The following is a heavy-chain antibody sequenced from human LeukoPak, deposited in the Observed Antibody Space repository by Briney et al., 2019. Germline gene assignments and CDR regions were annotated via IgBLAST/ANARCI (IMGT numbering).Heavy chain of an antibody. V-gene: IGHV3-74*01. CDR1: GFTFSSYW. CDR2: INDNGSTP. Sequence: PGGSLRLSCAASGFTFSSYWMHWVRQAAGKGLVWVSRINDNGSTPSYADSVKGRFTISRDNAKNTMNLQMNSLRAEDTAVYYCARDRGGAYDFWSGYYTGYFDYWGQGTLVPVSS. J-gene: IGHJ4*02. D-gene: IGHD3-3*01. CDR3: ARDRGGAYDFWSGYYTGYFDY.